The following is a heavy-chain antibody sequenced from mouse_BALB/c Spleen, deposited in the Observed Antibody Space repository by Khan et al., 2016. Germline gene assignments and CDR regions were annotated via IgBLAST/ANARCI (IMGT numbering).Heavy chain of an antibody. D-gene: IGHD1-2*01. CDR3: ARTARIKY. Sequence: EVQLQESGPGLVKPSQSLSLTCTVTGYSITSGYGWNWIRQFPGNKMEWMGYISYSGSTNYNPSLKSRISLTRDTSKNQFFLQLNSVTTEDAATYYYARTARIKYWGQGTTLTVSS. V-gene: IGHV3-2*02. CDR2: ISYSGST. J-gene: IGHJ2*01. CDR1: GYSITSGYG.